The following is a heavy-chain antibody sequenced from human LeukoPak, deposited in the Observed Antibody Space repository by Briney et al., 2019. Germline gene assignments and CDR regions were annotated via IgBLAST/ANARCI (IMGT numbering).Heavy chain of an antibody. D-gene: IGHD1-26*01. J-gene: IGHJ6*03. Sequence: GGSLRLSCAASGFTFTTYWMSWVRQAPGKGLEWVANIKQDGTEKYYVDSVKGRFTISRDNAKNSLYLQMNSLRAEDTAIYYCARDPYNGNYGDSYYYYMDVWGKGTTVTISS. CDR1: GFTFTTYW. CDR3: ARDPYNGNYGDSYYYYMDV. CDR2: IKQDGTEK. V-gene: IGHV3-7*01.